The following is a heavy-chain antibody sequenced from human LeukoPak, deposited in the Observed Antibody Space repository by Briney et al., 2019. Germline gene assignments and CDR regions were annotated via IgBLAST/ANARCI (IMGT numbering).Heavy chain of an antibody. CDR3: AREDSSGWANFDY. J-gene: IGHJ4*02. V-gene: IGHV1-18*01. CDR2: ISPYNDNT. D-gene: IGHD6-19*01. Sequence: ASVKVSCKASGYTFSSSGISWVRQAPGQGLEWMGWISPYNDNTNYAQKFQGRVTITADESTSTAYMELSSLRSEDTAVYYCAREDSSGWANFDYWGQGTLVTVSS. CDR1: GYTFSSSG.